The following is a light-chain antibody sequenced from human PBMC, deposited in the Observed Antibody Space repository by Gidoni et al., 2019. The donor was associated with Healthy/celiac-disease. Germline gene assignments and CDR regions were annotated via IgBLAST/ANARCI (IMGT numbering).Light chain of an antibody. CDR1: QSVSSSY. CDR3: QQYGSS. Sequence: EIVLTQSPGTLSLSPGERATLSCRASQSVSSSYLAWYQQKPGQAPQLLIYGASSRATGIPDRFSGSGSGTDFTLTISRLEPEDFAVYYCQQYGSSFGGGTKVEIK. V-gene: IGKV3-20*01. CDR2: GAS. J-gene: IGKJ4*01.